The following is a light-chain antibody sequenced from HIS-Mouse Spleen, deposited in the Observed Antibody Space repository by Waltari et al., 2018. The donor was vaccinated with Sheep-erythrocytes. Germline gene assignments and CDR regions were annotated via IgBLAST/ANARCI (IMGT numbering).Light chain of an antibody. CDR2: QDS. V-gene: IGLV3-1*01. J-gene: IGLJ2*01. CDR1: KLGDKY. CDR3: QAWDSSTAV. Sequence: SYELTQPPSVSVSPGQTASITCSGDKLGDKYAYWYQQKPGQSPVLVIYQDSKRPSGIPDAFSGSNAADTATLTISGTQAMDEADYYCQAWDSSTAVFGGGTKLTVL.